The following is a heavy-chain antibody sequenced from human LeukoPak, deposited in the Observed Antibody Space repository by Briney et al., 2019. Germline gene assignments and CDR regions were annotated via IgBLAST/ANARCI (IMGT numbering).Heavy chain of an antibody. V-gene: IGHV4-4*02. CDR2: IFHSEST. CDR1: GDFIRNGHW. J-gene: IGHJ4*02. Sequence: SGTLSLTCAVSGDFIRNGHWWTWVRQPPGKGLEWIGEIFHSESTNCNPSPKSRVTISVDKSKNQFSLKLTSVTAADTAVYYCARNRDWGFDYWGQGTLVTVSS. CDR3: ARNRDWGFDY. D-gene: IGHD7-27*01.